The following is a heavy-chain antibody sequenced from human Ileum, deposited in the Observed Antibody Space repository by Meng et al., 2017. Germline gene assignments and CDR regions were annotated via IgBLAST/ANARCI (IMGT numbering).Heavy chain of an antibody. CDR3: AREWSGSYRHFDY. D-gene: IGHD1-26*01. V-gene: IGHV4-4*02. Sequence: QLPGPRPGLPKPSGTPSLPCAVSGGSISTSDWGSWVRQPPGKGLEWIGEIHHSGSTNYNPSLKSRVTISVDKSKNQFSLKLNSVAAADTAVYYCAREWSGSYRHFDYWGQGPLVTVSS. CDR2: IHHSGST. J-gene: IGHJ4*02. CDR1: GGSISTSDW.